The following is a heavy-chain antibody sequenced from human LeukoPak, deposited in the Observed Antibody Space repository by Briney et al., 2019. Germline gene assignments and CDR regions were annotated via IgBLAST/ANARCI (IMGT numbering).Heavy chain of an antibody. D-gene: IGHD3-10*01. J-gene: IGHJ3*02. Sequence: SQTLSLTCAISGDSVSSNSASWNWIRQSPSRGLEWLGRTYYRSKWFNDFAVSVKSRITINPDTSKNQFSLQLNSVTAADTAVYYCARQGAITMVRGVLTPNDAFDIWGQGTMVTVSS. CDR1: GDSVSSNSAS. V-gene: IGHV6-1*01. CDR3: ARQGAITMVRGVLTPNDAFDI. CDR2: TYYRSKWFN.